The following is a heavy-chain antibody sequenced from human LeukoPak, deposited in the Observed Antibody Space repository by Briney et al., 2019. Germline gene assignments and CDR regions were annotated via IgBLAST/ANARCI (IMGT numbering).Heavy chain of an antibody. CDR1: GGSISSYY. D-gene: IGHD3-10*01. CDR2: IYHSGYT. V-gene: IGHV4-39*01. J-gene: IGHJ4*02. Sequence: PSETLSLTCTVSGGSISSYYWSWIRQPPGKGLEWIGSIYHSGYTYYNPSVESRVTISVDTSKNQFSLKLSSVTAADTAVYYCAKHYMGSYDNRGLDYWGQGTLVTVSS. CDR3: AKHYMGSYDNRGLDY.